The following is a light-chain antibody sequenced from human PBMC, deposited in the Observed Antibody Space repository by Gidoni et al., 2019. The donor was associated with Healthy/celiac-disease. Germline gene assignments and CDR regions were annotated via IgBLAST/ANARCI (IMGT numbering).Light chain of an antibody. Sequence: EIVLTQSPATLSLSPGKRATLSCRASQSVSSYLAWYQQKPCQAPRLLIYDASNRATGIPARFSGSGSGTDFTLTISSREPEDFAVYYCQQRSNWLSWTFGQGTKVEIK. CDR1: QSVSSY. V-gene: IGKV3-11*01. J-gene: IGKJ1*01. CDR2: DAS. CDR3: QQRSNWLSWT.